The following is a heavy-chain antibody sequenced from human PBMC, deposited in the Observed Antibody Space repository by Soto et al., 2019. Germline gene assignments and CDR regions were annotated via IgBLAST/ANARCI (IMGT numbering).Heavy chain of an antibody. Sequence: EVQLVESGGGLVQPGGSLRLSCEASGFTFSTFWMHWVRQAPGKGLVWVSRINSDGSSTYYADSVKGRVTISRDNAKNTLYLHLSSLRPEDTAVYYCARDFEYWVQGTLVTVSS. J-gene: IGHJ4*02. V-gene: IGHV3-74*01. CDR2: INSDGSST. CDR1: GFTFSTFW. CDR3: ARDFEY.